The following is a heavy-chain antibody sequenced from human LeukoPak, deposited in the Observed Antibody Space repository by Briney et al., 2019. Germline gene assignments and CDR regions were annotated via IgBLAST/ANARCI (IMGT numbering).Heavy chain of an antibody. Sequence: PSETLSLTCTVSGGSISSYYWSWIRQPPGKGLEWIGYIYYSGSTNYNPSLKSRVTISVDTSKNQFSLKLSSVTAADTAVYYCASGPSMITFGGIDYWGQGTLVTVSS. J-gene: IGHJ4*02. CDR2: IYYSGST. CDR1: GGSISSYY. V-gene: IGHV4-59*01. D-gene: IGHD3-16*01. CDR3: ASGPSMITFGGIDY.